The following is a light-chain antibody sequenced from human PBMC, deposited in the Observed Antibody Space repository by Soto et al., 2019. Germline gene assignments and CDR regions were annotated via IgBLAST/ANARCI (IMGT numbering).Light chain of an antibody. CDR2: YDS. CDR3: QVWDSSSDHYV. Sequence: SYELTQPPSVSVAPGKTARITCGENNIGSKSVHWYQRKPGQAPVVVIYYDSDRPSGIPGRFSGSNSGNTATLTISRVEAGDEADYYCQVWDSSSDHYVFGTGTKVTVL. V-gene: IGLV3-21*04. J-gene: IGLJ1*01. CDR1: NIGSKS.